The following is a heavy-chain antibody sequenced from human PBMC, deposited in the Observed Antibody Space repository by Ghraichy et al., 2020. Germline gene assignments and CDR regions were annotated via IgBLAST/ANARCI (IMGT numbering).Heavy chain of an antibody. CDR3: ARGSAPFGTYYFDY. Sequence: GVSLRLSCAASGFTSRSYAMHWVRQAPGKGLEWVSVISDDGSNKYYADSVKGRFTISRDNSKNTLYLQMNSLRAEDTAVYYCARGSAPFGTYYFDYWGQGTLVTVSS. CDR2: ISDDGSNK. CDR1: GFTSRSYA. J-gene: IGHJ4*02. V-gene: IGHV3-30*04. D-gene: IGHD1-1*01.